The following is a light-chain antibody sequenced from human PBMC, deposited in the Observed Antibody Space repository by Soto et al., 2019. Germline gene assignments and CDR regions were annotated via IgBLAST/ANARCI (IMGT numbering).Light chain of an antibody. CDR3: QQYDNWPYT. CDR2: GAS. J-gene: IGKJ2*01. V-gene: IGKV3-15*01. CDR1: QSVSNN. Sequence: EIVLTQSPGTLSLSPGERVTLSCRASQSVSNNLAWYQQKPGQAPRLLIYGASTRATAIPARFSGSGSGTEFTLTISSLQSEDFAVYFCQQYDNWPYTFGQGTKLEIK.